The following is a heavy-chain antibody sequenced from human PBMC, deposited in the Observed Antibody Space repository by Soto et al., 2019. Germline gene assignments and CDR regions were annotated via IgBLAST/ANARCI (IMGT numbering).Heavy chain of an antibody. CDR2: IYSGGST. Sequence: GGSLRLSCAASGFTVSSDYMSWVRQAPGKGLEWVSVIYSGGSTYYADSVKGRFTISRDNSKNTLYLQMNSLRAEDTAVYYCARASGYPYYYYYYYMDVWGKGTTVTVSS. CDR3: ARASGYPYYYYYYYMDV. CDR1: GFTVSSDY. J-gene: IGHJ6*03. D-gene: IGHD3-3*01. V-gene: IGHV3-66*01.